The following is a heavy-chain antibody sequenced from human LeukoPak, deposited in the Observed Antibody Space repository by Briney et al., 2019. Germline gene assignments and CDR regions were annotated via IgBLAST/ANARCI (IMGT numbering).Heavy chain of an antibody. D-gene: IGHD2-15*01. Sequence: PSETLSLTCTVSGGSISSSSYYWGWIRQPPGKGLEWIGSIYYSGSTYYNPSLKSRVTISVDTSKNQFSLKLSSVTAADTAVYYCARHQVGYTLGYCSGGSCYRPYFDYWGQGTLVTVSS. CDR2: IYYSGST. V-gene: IGHV4-39*01. J-gene: IGHJ4*02. CDR3: ARHQVGYTLGYCSGGSCYRPYFDY. CDR1: GGSISSSSYY.